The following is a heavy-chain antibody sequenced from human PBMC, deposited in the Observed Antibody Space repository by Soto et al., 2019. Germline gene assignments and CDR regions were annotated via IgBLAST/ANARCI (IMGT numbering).Heavy chain of an antibody. CDR3: AREQGIASPGPFDY. CDR2: IYHSGNT. J-gene: IGHJ4*02. V-gene: IGHV4-59*01. D-gene: IGHD6-13*01. CDR1: GDSISNYY. Sequence: SETLSLTCTVSGDSISNYYWSWIRQAPGKGLEWIGFIYHSGNTNYNPSLKSRVTMSIDTSKSQFSLKLNSVTAADTAVYYCAREQGIASPGPFDYWGPGTLVTVSS.